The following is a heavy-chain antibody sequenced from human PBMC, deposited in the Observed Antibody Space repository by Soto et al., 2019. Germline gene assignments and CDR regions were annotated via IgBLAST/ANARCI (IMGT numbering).Heavy chain of an antibody. CDR1: GGTFSSYA. J-gene: IGHJ6*02. CDR2: IIPIFGTA. D-gene: IGHD2-15*01. V-gene: IGHV1-69*06. CDR3: ARSFCSGGSCHYGMDA. Sequence: SVKVSCKASGGTFSSYAMSWVRQAPGQGLEWMGGIIPIFGTANYAQKFQGRVTITADKSTSTAYMELSSLRSEDTAVYYCARSFCSGGSCHYGMDAWGQGTTVTVSS.